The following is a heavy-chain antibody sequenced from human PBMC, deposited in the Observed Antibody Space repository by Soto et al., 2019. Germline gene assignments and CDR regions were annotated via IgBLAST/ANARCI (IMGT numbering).Heavy chain of an antibody. CDR1: GFTFSSYG. CDR2: ISYDGSNK. J-gene: IGHJ4*02. CDR3: AKDRDGRSFDY. Sequence: GGSLRLSCAASGFTFSSYGMHWVRQAPGKGLEWVAVISYDGSNKYYADSVKGRFTISRDNSKNTLDLQMISLRAEDTAVYYCAKDRDGRSFDYWGQGTLVTVSS. V-gene: IGHV3-30*18. D-gene: IGHD2-15*01.